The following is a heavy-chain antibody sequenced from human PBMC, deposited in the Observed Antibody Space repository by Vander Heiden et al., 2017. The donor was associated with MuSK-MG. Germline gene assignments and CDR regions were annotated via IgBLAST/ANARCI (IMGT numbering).Heavy chain of an antibody. J-gene: IGHJ5*02. D-gene: IGHD2-2*01. CDR1: GYTCTSYD. Sequence: QVQLVQSGAEVKKPGASVKVSCKASGYTCTSYDINWVRQATGQGLEWMGWMNPNSGNTGYAQKFQGRVTMTRNTSISTAYMELSSMRSEDTAVYYCARNRLVVPAAKQRLYNWFDPWGQGTLVTVYS. V-gene: IGHV1-8*02. CDR2: MNPNSGNT. CDR3: ARNRLVVPAAKQRLYNWFDP.